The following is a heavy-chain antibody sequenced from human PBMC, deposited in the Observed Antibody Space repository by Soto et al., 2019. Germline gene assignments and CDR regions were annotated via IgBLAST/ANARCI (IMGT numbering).Heavy chain of an antibody. V-gene: IGHV3-33*01. CDR1: GFTFSSYG. CDR3: ARERVSGALRWLQPYSYYGMDV. Sequence: QVQLVESGGGVVQPGRSLRLSCAASGFTFSSYGMHWVRQAPGKGLEWVAVIWYDGSNKYYADSVKGRFTISRDNSKNTLYLQMNSLRAEDTAVYYCARERVSGALRWLQPYSYYGMDVRGQGTTVTVSS. CDR2: IWYDGSNK. D-gene: IGHD5-12*01. J-gene: IGHJ6*02.